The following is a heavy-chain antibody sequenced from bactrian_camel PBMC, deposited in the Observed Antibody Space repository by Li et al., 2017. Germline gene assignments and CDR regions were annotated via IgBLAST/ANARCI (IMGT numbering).Heavy chain of an antibody. CDR1: GFIFSSYR. Sequence: DVQLVEYGGGLVQPGGSPRLSCAASGFIFSSYRMYWVRQAPGKGLEWVSYIDGDDGFAAYADSVKGRITISRDNAKNTVYLQMNSLKPEDTAVYYCVRGGDGNYFSDFGFGYWGQGTQVTVS. CDR2: IDGDDGFA. V-gene: IGHV3S35*01. D-gene: IGHD4*01. J-gene: IGHJ6*01. CDR3: VRGGDGNYFSDFGFGY.